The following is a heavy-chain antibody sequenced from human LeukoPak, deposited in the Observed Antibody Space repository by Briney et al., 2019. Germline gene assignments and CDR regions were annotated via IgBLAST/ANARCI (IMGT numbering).Heavy chain of an antibody. CDR3: ARERSGSYDEHFDY. Sequence: SETLSLTCTVSGGSISSSSYYWGWIRQPPGKGLEWIGSIYYSGSTYYNPSLKSRVTISVDTSKNQFSLNLNSVTAADTAVYFCARERSGSYDEHFDYWGQGTLVTVSS. CDR1: GGSISSSSYY. V-gene: IGHV4-39*07. CDR2: IYYSGST. D-gene: IGHD3-10*01. J-gene: IGHJ4*02.